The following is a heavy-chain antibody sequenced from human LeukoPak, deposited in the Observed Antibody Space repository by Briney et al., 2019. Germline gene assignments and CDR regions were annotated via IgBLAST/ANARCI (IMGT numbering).Heavy chain of an antibody. Sequence: GGSLRLSCAAPGFTFSSYAMHWVRQAPGKGLEWVAVISYDGSNKYYADSVKGRFTISRDNSKNTLYLQMNSLRAEDTAVYYCARTYCSGGSCYGGAVDYWGQGTLVTVSS. D-gene: IGHD2-15*01. CDR3: ARTYCSGGSCYGGAVDY. V-gene: IGHV3-30*01. CDR1: GFTFSSYA. CDR2: ISYDGSNK. J-gene: IGHJ4*02.